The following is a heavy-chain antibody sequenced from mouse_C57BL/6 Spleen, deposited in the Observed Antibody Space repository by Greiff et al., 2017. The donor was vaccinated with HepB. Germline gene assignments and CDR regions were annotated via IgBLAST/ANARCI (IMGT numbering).Heavy chain of an antibody. D-gene: IGHD1-1*01. CDR2: ISSGSSTI. V-gene: IGHV5-17*01. J-gene: IGHJ3*01. CDR1: GFTFSDYG. CDR3: ARVTTVVPFAY. Sequence: EVKLVESGGGLVKPGGSLKLSCAASGFTFSDYGMHWVRQAPEKGLEWVAYISSGSSTIYYADTVKGRFTISRDNAKNTLFLQMTSLRSEDTAMYYCARVTTVVPFAYWGQGTLVTVSA.